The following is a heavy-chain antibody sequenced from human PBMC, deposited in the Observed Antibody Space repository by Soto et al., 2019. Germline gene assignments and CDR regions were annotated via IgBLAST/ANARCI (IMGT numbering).Heavy chain of an antibody. D-gene: IGHD3-3*01. CDR1: GYTFTGYY. Sequence: ASVKVSCKASGYTFTGYYMHWVRQAPGQGLEWMGWINPNSGSTNYAQKFQGRVTMTRDTSISTAYMELSRLRSDDTAVYYCARDRSDFWSGYYVDYWGQGTLVTV. V-gene: IGHV1-2*02. J-gene: IGHJ4*02. CDR2: INPNSGST. CDR3: ARDRSDFWSGYYVDY.